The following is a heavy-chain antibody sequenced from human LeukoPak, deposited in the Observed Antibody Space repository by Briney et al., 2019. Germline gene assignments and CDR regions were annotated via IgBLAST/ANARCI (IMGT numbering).Heavy chain of an antibody. V-gene: IGHV3-11*01. J-gene: IGHJ4*02. D-gene: IGHD2-2*02. Sequence: GGSLRLSCAAPGFTFSDYYMSWIRQAPGKGLEWVSYISSSGSTIYYADSVKGRFTISRDNAKNSLYLQMNSLRAEDTAVYYCARTPPAYCSSTSCYTDYWGQGTLVTVSS. CDR1: GFTFSDYY. CDR2: ISSSGSTI. CDR3: ARTPPAYCSSTSCYTDY.